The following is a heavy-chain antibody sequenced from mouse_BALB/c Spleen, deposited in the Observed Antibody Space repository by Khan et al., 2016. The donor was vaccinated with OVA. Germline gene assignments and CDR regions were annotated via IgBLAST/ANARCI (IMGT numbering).Heavy chain of an antibody. V-gene: IGHV3-1*02. Sequence: VQLKQSGPDLVKPSQSLSLTCTVTGYSITSGYSWHWIRQFPGNKLEWMDYIHYSGSTNYNPSLKSRISITRDTSKNQFFLQLNSVTTEDTATYYCARSGTTLVAYWYFDVWGAGTTVTVSA. J-gene: IGHJ1*01. CDR1: GYSITSGYS. CDR3: ARSGTTLVAYWYFDV. D-gene: IGHD1-1*01. CDR2: IHYSGST.